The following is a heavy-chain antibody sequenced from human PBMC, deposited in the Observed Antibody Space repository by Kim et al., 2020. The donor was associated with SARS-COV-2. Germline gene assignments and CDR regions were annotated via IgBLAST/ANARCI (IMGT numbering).Heavy chain of an antibody. J-gene: IGHJ6*02. Sequence: GGSLRLSCAASGFTFSSYGMHWVRQAPGKGLEWVAVIWYDGSNKYYADSVKGRFTISRDNSKNTLYLQMNSLRAEDTAVYYCAKDLVPITMVRGASYYYYGMDVWGQGTTVTVSS. CDR3: AKDLVPITMVRGASYYYYGMDV. CDR2: IWYDGSNK. V-gene: IGHV3-33*06. CDR1: GFTFSSYG. D-gene: IGHD3-10*01.